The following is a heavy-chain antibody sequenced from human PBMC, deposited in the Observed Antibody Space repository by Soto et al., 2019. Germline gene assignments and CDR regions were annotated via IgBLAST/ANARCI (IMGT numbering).Heavy chain of an antibody. CDR1: GGSISSSSYY. CDR3: ARQTSYGSGSYYFDY. J-gene: IGHJ4*02. D-gene: IGHD3-10*01. CDR2: IYYSGST. Sequence: KTSETLSLTCTVSGGSISSSSYYWGWIRQPPGKGLEWIGSIYYSGSTYYNPSLKSRVTISVDTSKNQFSLKLSSVTAADTAVYYCARQTSYGSGSYYFDYWGQGTLVTVSS. V-gene: IGHV4-39*01.